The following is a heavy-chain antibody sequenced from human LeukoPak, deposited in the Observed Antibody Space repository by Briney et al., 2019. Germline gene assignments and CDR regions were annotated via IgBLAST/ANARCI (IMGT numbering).Heavy chain of an antibody. V-gene: IGHV3-33*01. J-gene: IGHJ6*02. CDR1: GFPFSRHG. CDR3: ARAQIYYYYDTHV. CDR2: LWFDGSNK. Sequence: GGSLRLSCEASGFPFSRHGMHWVRQAPGKGLEWVALLWFDGSNKYYADSVKGRFPISRDNSKNTLYLPMNSLRAEDTAVYYGARAQIYYYYDTHVCSQRTTVTAPS.